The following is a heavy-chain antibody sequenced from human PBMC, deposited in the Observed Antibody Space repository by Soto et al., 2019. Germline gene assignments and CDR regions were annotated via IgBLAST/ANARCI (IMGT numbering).Heavy chain of an antibody. CDR3: ARPSIAARPSPSMFVNRPYYYGMDV. V-gene: IGHV1-69*13. Sequence: SVKVSCKASAGTFPHYALSWVRQAPGQGLEWMGGIIPIFGTANYAQKFQGRVTITADESTSTAYMELSSLRSEDTALYYCARPSIAARPSPSMFVNRPYYYGMDVWGQGTTVTVS. J-gene: IGHJ6*02. CDR2: IIPIFGTA. D-gene: IGHD6-6*01. CDR1: AGTFPHYA.